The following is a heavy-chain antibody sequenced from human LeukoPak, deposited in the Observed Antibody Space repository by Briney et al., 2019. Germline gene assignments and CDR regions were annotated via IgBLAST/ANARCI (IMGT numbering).Heavy chain of an antibody. Sequence: PGRSLGLSCAASGFTFDDYAMHWVRQAPGKGLEWVSGISWNSGDIGYADSVKGRFTISRDNAKNSLYLQMNSLIPEDMALYYCAKGLGGSYYVAFDIWGQGTMVTVSS. CDR2: ISWNSGDI. CDR1: GFTFDDYA. J-gene: IGHJ3*02. CDR3: AKGLGGSYYVAFDI. V-gene: IGHV3-9*03. D-gene: IGHD1-26*01.